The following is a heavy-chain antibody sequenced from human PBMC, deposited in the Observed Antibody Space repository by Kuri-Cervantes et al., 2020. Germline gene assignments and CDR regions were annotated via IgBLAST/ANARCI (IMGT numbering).Heavy chain of an antibody. CDR3: ARSPLKYYGSGSYPVYYYYGMDV. V-gene: IGHV2-5*02. CDR2: SYWDDDK. Sequence: SGPTLVKPTQTLTLTCTFSGFSLSTSGVGVGWIRQPPGKALEWLALSYWDDDKRYSPSLKSRLTISKDTSKSQVVLTMTNMDPVDTATYYCARSPLKYYGSGSYPVYYYYGMDVWGQGTTVTVSS. CDR1: GFSLSTSGVG. J-gene: IGHJ6*02. D-gene: IGHD3-10*01.